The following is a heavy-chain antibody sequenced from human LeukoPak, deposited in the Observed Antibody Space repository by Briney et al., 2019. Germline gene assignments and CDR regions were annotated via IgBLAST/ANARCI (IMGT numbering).Heavy chain of an antibody. CDR1: GGSISSGSYY. D-gene: IGHD3-10*01. J-gene: IGHJ6*03. V-gene: IGHV4-61*02. Sequence: PSETLSLTCTISGGSISSGSYYWSWLRQPAGKGLEWIGRIYTSGSTNYNPSLKSRVTISVDTSKNQFSLKLSSVTAADTAVYYCARTTMVRGVMDYYYYMDVWGKGTTVTISS. CDR3: ARTTMVRGVMDYYYYMDV. CDR2: IYTSGST.